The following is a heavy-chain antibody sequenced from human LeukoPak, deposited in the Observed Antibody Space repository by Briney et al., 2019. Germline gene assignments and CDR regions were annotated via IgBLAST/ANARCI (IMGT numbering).Heavy chain of an antibody. J-gene: IGHJ5*02. Sequence: AESLTLSSAASAFTFSSSSINWVPHAPAHRMETVTVISNDGSSNYYANSVKRRFTISRENTKNKLCLQMNTLIAETTASYYFARDSHLQTGNSFDAWGQRTLVTASS. CDR2: ISNDGSSN. V-gene: IGHV3-30*03. D-gene: IGHD4-23*01. CDR1: AFTFSSSS. CDR3: ARDSHLQTGNSFDA.